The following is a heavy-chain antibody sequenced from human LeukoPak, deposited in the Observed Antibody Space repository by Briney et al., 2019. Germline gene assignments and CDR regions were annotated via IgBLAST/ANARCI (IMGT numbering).Heavy chain of an antibody. CDR3: ARVSRFSGGSCYLGY. Sequence: WASVKVSCKASGYTFTSYDINWVRQATGQGLEWMGWMNPNRGNTGYAQKVQGRVTMTRNTSISTAYMELSSLRSEDTAVYYWARVSRFSGGSCYLGYWGQGTLVTVSS. CDR2: MNPNRGNT. J-gene: IGHJ4*02. CDR1: GYTFTSYD. V-gene: IGHV1-8*01. D-gene: IGHD2-15*01.